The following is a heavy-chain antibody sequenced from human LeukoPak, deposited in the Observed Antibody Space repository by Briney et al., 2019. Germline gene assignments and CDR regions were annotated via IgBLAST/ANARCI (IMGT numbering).Heavy chain of an antibody. Sequence: SQTLSLTCAISGDSVSSNSAAWNWIRQSPSRGLEWRGRTYYRSKWYNDYAVSVKSRITINPDTSKNQFSLQLNSVTPEDTAVYYCARDCSSGWYDYYYYMDVWGKGTTVTVSS. CDR1: GDSVSSNSAA. CDR3: ARDCSSGWYDYYYYMDV. CDR2: TYYRSKWYN. D-gene: IGHD6-19*01. J-gene: IGHJ6*03. V-gene: IGHV6-1*01.